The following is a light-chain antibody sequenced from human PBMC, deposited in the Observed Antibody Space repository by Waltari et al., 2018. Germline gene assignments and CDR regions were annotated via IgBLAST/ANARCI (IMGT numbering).Light chain of an antibody. CDR1: QNLSASY. CDR3: HQSAGSPQT. V-gene: IGKV3-20*01. Sequence: EIVMTQFPGILSLSPGERATLSCRASQNLSASYVAWYQHRPGQPPRLVIFGASSRAAGVPDRFSGRGSATDFTLTITRLEPEDFTMYFCHQSAGSPQTFGQGTKLDIK. J-gene: IGKJ2*01. CDR2: GAS.